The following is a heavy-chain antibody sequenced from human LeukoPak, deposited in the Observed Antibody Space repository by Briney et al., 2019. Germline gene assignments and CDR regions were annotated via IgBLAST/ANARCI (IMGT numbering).Heavy chain of an antibody. Sequence: SETLSLTCAVYGGSFSGYYWSWIRQPPGKGLEWIGEINHSGSTNYNPSLKSRVTISVDKSKNQFSLKLSSVTAADTAVYYCASGPTRGNMVIDYWGQGTLVTVSS. V-gene: IGHV4-34*01. D-gene: IGHD2/OR15-2a*01. J-gene: IGHJ4*02. CDR2: INHSGST. CDR3: ASGPTRGNMVIDY. CDR1: GGSFSGYY.